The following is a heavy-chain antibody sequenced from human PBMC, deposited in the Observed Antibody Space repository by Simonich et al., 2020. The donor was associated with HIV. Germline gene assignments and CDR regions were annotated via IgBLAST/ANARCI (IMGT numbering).Heavy chain of an antibody. CDR3: ARGFYQRLYYFDY. Sequence: QVHLQQWGAGLLKPSETLSLTCAVYGGSFSGYYWSWIPQPPRKGLEWREEINHSERTNYNPSLKSRVTISVDTSKNQFSLKLSSVTAADTAVYYCARGFYQRLYYFDYWGQGTLVTVSS. J-gene: IGHJ4*02. CDR1: GGSFSGYY. D-gene: IGHD2-2*01. V-gene: IGHV4-34*01. CDR2: INHSERT.